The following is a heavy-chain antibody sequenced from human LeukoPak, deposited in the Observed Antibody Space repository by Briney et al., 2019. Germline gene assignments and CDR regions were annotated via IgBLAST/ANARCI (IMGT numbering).Heavy chain of an antibody. Sequence: GGSLRLSCAASGFTFSSYSMNWVRQAPGKGLEWVSSISSSSSYIYYADSVKGRFTISRDNAKNSLYLQMNSLRAEDTAVYYCARVLALRAVTTEYYYYYGMDVWGQGTTVTVSS. J-gene: IGHJ6*02. CDR1: GFTFSSYS. CDR3: ARVLALRAVTTEYYYYYGMDV. V-gene: IGHV3-21*01. D-gene: IGHD2/OR15-2a*01. CDR2: ISSSSSYI.